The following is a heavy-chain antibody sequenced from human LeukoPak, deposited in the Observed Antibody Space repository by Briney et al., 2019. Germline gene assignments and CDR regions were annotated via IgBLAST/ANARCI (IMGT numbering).Heavy chain of an antibody. CDR2: INSDGSST. J-gene: IGHJ2*01. D-gene: IGHD6-19*01. CDR3: ASAIAVAGNWYFDL. CDR1: GFTFSSYW. Sequence: GGSLRLSCAASGFTFSSYWMHWVRQAPGKGLVWVSRINSDGSSTSYADSVKGRFTISRDNAKNTLYLQMNSLRAEDTAVYYCASAIAVAGNWYFDLWGRGTLVTVSS. V-gene: IGHV3-74*01.